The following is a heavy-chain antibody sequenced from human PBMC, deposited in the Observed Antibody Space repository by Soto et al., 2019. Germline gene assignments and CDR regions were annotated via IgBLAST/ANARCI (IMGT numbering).Heavy chain of an antibody. CDR3: IHRRVNGGMDH. CDR2: IHWNDDN. CDR1: GFSLSTSGVG. V-gene: IGHV2-5*01. J-gene: IGHJ4*02. Sequence: QITLKESGPTLVKPTQTLTLTCTFSGFSLSTSGVGVCCVRQPPGKALEWLAVIHWNDDNHYTSSLKTRLTVTKDITKNQVVFTMTNMDPVDTGTYYCIHRRVNGGMDHWGPGILVTVSS.